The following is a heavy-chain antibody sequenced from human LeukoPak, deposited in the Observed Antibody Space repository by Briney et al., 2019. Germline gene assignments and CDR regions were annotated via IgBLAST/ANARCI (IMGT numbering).Heavy chain of an antibody. J-gene: IGHJ5*02. Sequence: GASVKVSCKASGGTFSSYAISWVRQAPGQGLEWMGRIIPILGIANYAQKSQGRVTITADKSTSTAYMELSSLRSEDTAVYYCARVESYYGSGSPQDNWFDPWGQGTLVTVSS. CDR3: ARVESYYGSGSPQDNWFDP. CDR2: IIPILGIA. CDR1: GGTFSSYA. V-gene: IGHV1-69*04. D-gene: IGHD3-10*01.